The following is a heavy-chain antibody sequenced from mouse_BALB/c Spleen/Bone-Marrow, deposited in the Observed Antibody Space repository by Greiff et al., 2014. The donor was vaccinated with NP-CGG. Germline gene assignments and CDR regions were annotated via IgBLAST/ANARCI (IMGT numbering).Heavy chain of an antibody. Sequence: DVQLQESGPELVRPGASVKISCKASGYTFTDYNIYWVKQGHGKSLEWIGYIYPYSGGTGYNQKFKSKATLTVDNSSTTAYMELRSLTSEDSAVYYCARGNWDFAYWGQGTLVTVST. V-gene: IGHV1S29*02. J-gene: IGHJ3*01. CDR3: ARGNWDFAY. CDR2: IYPYSGGT. D-gene: IGHD4-1*01. CDR1: GYTFTDYN.